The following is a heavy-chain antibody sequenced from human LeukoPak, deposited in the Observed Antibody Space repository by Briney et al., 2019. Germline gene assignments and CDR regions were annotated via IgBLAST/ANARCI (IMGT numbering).Heavy chain of an antibody. Sequence: GASVKVSCKASGYTFTSYGISWVRQAPGQGLEWMGWISAYNGNTNYAQKLQGRVTMTTDTSTSTAYMELRSLRSDDTAVYYCARAPADIAARPTTYFDYWGQGTLVTVSS. CDR3: ARAPADIAARPTTYFDY. CDR2: ISAYNGNT. CDR1: GYTFTSYG. J-gene: IGHJ4*02. V-gene: IGHV1-18*01. D-gene: IGHD6-6*01.